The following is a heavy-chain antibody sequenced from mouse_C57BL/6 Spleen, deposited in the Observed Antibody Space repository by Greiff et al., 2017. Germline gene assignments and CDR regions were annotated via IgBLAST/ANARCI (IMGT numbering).Heavy chain of an antibody. CDR2: IYPRSGNT. CDR3: AARTDWYFDV. Sequence: QVQLQQSGAELVRPGASVKLSCTASGYTFTSYGIRWVKQSPGQGLEWIGEIYPRSGNTYYNEKFKGKATLTVDKSSSTAYMQLRSLTSEDSAVFCDAARTDWYFDVWGTGTTVTVSS. CDR1: GYTFTSYG. J-gene: IGHJ1*03. V-gene: IGHV1-81*01. D-gene: IGHD3-3*01.